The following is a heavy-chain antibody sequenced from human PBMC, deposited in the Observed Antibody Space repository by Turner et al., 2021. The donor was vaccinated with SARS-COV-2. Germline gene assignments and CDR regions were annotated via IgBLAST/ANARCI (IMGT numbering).Heavy chain of an antibody. V-gene: IGHV3-30*18. J-gene: IGHJ4*02. CDR2: ISYDGSNK. Sequence: QVQLVESGGGVVQPGRSLRLSCSASGFTFGSYGMHWVRQATGKGLEWVAVISYDGSNKYYADSVKGRFTISRDNSKNTLYLQMNSLRAEDTAVYYCAKGLGGYCSGGSCYSGIVDYWGQGTLVTVSS. CDR1: GFTFGSYG. CDR3: AKGLGGYCSGGSCYSGIVDY. D-gene: IGHD2-15*01.